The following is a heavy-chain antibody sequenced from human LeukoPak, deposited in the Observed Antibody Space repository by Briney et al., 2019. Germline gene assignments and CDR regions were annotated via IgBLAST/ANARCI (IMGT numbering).Heavy chain of an antibody. J-gene: IGHJ4*02. CDR1: GYTFTSYG. Sequence: ASVKVSCKASGYTFTSYGISWVRQAPGQGLEWMGGIIPIFGTANYAQRFQGRVTITADESTSTAYMELSSLRSEDTAVYYCATGTTGTTSSDYWGQGTLVTVSS. CDR2: IIPIFGTA. V-gene: IGHV1-69*13. D-gene: IGHD1-1*01. CDR3: ATGTTGTTSSDY.